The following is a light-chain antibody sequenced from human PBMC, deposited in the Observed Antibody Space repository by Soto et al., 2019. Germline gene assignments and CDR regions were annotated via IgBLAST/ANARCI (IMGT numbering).Light chain of an antibody. CDR3: QQYDSYSSGP. Sequence: DIQMTQPPSTLSASVGDRVTITCRASQTINSWLAWYQQKPGKAPKVLIFDASSLKTGVPSRFSGSGSGTEFTLTISNLQPDDFATYYCQQYDSYSSGPFGQGTKV. J-gene: IGKJ1*01. CDR1: QTINSW. V-gene: IGKV1-5*01. CDR2: DAS.